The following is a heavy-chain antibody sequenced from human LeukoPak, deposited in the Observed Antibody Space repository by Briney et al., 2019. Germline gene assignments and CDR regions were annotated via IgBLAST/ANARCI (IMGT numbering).Heavy chain of an antibody. J-gene: IGHJ5*02. CDR1: GFTFSYYT. D-gene: IGHD3-22*01. Sequence: GGSLRLSCAASGFTFSYYTMYWVRQAPGKGLEWVSIIGISGGGIHYADSVKGRFTISRDNSKNTLYLQMNSLRAEDTAVYYCAKSAPYSSGSNWFDPWGQGTLVTVSS. CDR2: IGISGGGI. CDR3: AKSAPYSSGSNWFDP. V-gene: IGHV3-23*01.